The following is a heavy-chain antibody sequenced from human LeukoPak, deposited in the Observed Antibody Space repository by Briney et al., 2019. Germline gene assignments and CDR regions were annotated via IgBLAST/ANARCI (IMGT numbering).Heavy chain of an antibody. D-gene: IGHD2-15*01. Sequence: SETRSLTCTVSGVSLSRGGYSWTWIRQPPRKGLEWIGYIYYSGSTNYNPSLKSRVTISVDTSKNQFSLKLSSVTAADTAVYYCARVDCSGGSCYFDYWGQGTLVTVSS. V-gene: IGHV4-61*08. CDR3: ARVDCSGGSCYFDY. CDR2: IYYSGST. CDR1: GVSLSRGGYS. J-gene: IGHJ4*02.